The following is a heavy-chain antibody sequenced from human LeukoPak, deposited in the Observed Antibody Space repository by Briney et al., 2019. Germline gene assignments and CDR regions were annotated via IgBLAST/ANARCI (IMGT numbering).Heavy chain of an antibody. J-gene: IGHJ4*02. V-gene: IGHV3-7*01. CDR2: IREDGTEK. Sequence: PGGCLRLSCTASGFTFRGAWMTWVRQSPGKGLEWVANIREDGTEKNYVDSVKGRFTISRDNAKNSLFLQMSNLRDDDTAIYYCARHVGISFWGQGTVVTVSS. D-gene: IGHD7-27*01. CDR1: GFTFRGAW. CDR3: ARHVGISF.